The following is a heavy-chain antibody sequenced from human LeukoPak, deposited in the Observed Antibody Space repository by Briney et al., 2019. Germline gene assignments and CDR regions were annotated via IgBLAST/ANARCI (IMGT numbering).Heavy chain of an antibody. CDR1: GGSFSGYT. J-gene: IGHJ4*02. D-gene: IGHD5-18*01. V-gene: IGHV4-34*01. Sequence: SETLSLTCGVYGGSFSGYTWDWIRHPPGKGLEWIGEINDIGNTNYTPSLKSRLTISVDKSKNQFSLKVNSVTAADTAVYYCVRRGYDSGQEIGDYWGQGTLVTVSS. CDR2: INDIGNT. CDR3: VRRGYDSGQEIGDY.